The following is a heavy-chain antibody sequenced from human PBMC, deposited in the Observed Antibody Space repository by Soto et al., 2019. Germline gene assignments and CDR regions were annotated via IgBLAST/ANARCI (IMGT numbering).Heavy chain of an antibody. CDR3: APLSVSLSGPYGIHV. J-gene: IGHJ6*02. D-gene: IGHD2-15*01. Sequence: ETLSLTCSVSGYSVTSRDYYWAWIRQPPGKGLEWIGSMFYSGLTYYNPSLKSRVTLSVDTSKNQFSVRLNSVTAADTAVYYCAPLSVSLSGPYGIHVWGQGTTFTVSS. CDR2: MFYSGLT. CDR1: GYSVTSRDYY. V-gene: IGHV4-39*01.